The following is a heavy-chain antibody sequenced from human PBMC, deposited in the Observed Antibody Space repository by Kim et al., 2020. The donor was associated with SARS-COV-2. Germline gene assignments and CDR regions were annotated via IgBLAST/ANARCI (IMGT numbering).Heavy chain of an antibody. J-gene: IGHJ5*02. CDR3: AAAINTSYDGGFDP. V-gene: IGHV3-13*01. CDR2: IGPAGDT. D-gene: IGHD1-1*01. Sequence: GGSLRLSCAASGFIFNHYDMHWIRQATGKGLEWVSVIGPAGDTYYSGSVKGRFTISRDNARNSLYLQMNRLRAGDTAVYYCAAAINTSYDGGFDPWGQGTLVTVSS. CDR1: GFIFNHYD.